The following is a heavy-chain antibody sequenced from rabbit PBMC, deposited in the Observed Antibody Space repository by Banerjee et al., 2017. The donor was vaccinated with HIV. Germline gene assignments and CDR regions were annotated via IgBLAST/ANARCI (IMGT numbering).Heavy chain of an antibody. V-gene: IGHV1S45*01. CDR3: ARNYVNAFDP. CDR1: GFSFSDRDV. CDR2: INTNNGDT. Sequence: QEQLVESGGGLVQPEGSLTLTCKASGFSFSDRDVMCWVRQAPGKGLEWIACINTNNGDTDYANWPKGRFTISKTSSTTVTLQMTSLTAADTATYFCARNYVNAFDPRGQGTLVTVS. J-gene: IGHJ2*01. D-gene: IGHD1-1*01.